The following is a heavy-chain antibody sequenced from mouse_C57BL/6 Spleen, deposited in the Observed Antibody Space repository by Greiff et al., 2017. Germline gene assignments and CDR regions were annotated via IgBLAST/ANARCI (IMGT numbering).Heavy chain of an antibody. Sequence: QVQLQQSGAELVKPGASVKISCKASGYAFSSYWMNWVKQRPGQGLEWIGQIYPGDGDTNYNGKFKGKATLTADKSSSTAYMQLSSLTSEGSAFYCCARPGYGSSYLDYWGQGTTLTVSS. CDR1: GYAFSSYW. D-gene: IGHD1-1*01. J-gene: IGHJ2*01. V-gene: IGHV1-80*01. CDR3: ARPGYGSSYLDY. CDR2: IYPGDGDT.